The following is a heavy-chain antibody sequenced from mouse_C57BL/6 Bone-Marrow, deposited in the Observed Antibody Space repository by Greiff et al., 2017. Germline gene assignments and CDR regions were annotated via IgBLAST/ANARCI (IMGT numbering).Heavy chain of an antibody. CDR3: ARPLYYRDAMDY. CDR2: INPGSGGT. CDR1: GYAFTNYL. D-gene: IGHD2-14*01. V-gene: IGHV1-54*01. J-gene: IGHJ4*01. Sequence: VQLQQSGAELVRPGTSVKVSCKASGYAFTNYLIEWVKQRPGQGLEWIGVINPGSGGTNYNEKFKGKATLTADKSSSTAYMQLSSLTSEDSAVYFCARPLYYRDAMDYWGQGTSVTVSS.